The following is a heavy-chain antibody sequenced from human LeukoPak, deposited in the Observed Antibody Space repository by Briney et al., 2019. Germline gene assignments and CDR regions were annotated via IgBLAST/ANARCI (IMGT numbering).Heavy chain of an antibody. J-gene: IGHJ5*02. D-gene: IGHD4-17*01. CDR2: IYYSGST. V-gene: IGHV4-31*03. CDR1: GGSISSGGYY. Sequence: SETLSLTCTVSGGSISSGGYYWSWIRQHPGKSLEWIGYIYYSGSTYYNPSLKSRVTISVDTSKNQFSLKLSSVTAADTAVYYCARSAVTTSWFDPWGQGTLVTVSS. CDR3: ARSAVTTSWFDP.